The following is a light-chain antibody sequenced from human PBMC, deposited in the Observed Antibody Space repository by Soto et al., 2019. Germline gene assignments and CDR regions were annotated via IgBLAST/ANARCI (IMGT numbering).Light chain of an antibody. V-gene: IGKV2-28*01. CDR2: LGS. CDR3: IQGQQTPPT. CDR1: PSLMHSNGYNY. Sequence: PLSLPVTPGEPASISCRSSPSLMHSNGYNYLDWYLQKPGQSPQLLIYLGSNRASGVPDRFSGSGSGTDFTLKISSVEAEDVGVYYCIQGQQTPPTFGGGTKVDIK. J-gene: IGKJ4*01.